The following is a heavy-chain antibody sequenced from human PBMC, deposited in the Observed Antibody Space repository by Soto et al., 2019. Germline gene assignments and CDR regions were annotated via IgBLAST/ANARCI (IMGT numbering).Heavy chain of an antibody. V-gene: IGHV4-59*01. Sequence: TLSLTCTVSGGSISSYYWSWIRQPPGKGLEWIGYIYYSGSTNYNPSLKSRVTISVDTSKNQFSLKLSSVTAADTAVYYCARVSLVGPGAFDIWGQGTMVTVSS. CDR1: GGSISSYY. J-gene: IGHJ3*02. D-gene: IGHD2-15*01. CDR2: IYYSGST. CDR3: ARVSLVGPGAFDI.